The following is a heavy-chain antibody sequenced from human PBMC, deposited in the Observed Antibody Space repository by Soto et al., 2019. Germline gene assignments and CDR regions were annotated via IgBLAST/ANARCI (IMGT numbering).Heavy chain of an antibody. J-gene: IGHJ1*01. V-gene: IGHV3-23*01. Sequence: PGGSLRLSCAASGFTFSSYAMSWVRQAPGKGLEWVSAISGSGGSTYYADSVKGRFTISRDNSKNTLYLQMNSLRAEDTAVYYCANGPTYYYDSSGYYQGGAAEYFQHWGQGTLVTVSS. CDR1: GFTFSSYA. CDR3: ANGPTYYYDSSGYYQGGAAEYFQH. CDR2: ISGSGGST. D-gene: IGHD3-22*01.